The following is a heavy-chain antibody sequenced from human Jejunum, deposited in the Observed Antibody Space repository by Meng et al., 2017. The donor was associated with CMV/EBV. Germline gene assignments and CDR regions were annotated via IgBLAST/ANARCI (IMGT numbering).Heavy chain of an antibody. CDR1: GFPVGNDF. CDR3: ATKVVDDFDH. V-gene: IGHV3-33*08. Sequence: SCAVSGFPVGNDFVAWVRQAPGKGLEWLAVIWHDSSHKDYSDSVKGRFAVSRDNSKNTLYLQMDNLRSEDTSVYYCATKVVDDFDHWGQGILVTVSS. J-gene: IGHJ4*02. CDR2: IWHDSSHK.